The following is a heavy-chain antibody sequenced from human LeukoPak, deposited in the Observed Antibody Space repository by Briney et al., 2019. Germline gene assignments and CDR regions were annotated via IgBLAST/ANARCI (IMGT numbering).Heavy chain of an antibody. Sequence: ASVKVSCKASGYTFTSYYMHWVRQAPGQGLEWMGIINPSSGSTSYAQKFQGRVTMTRDTSTSTVYMELRSLRSEDRAVYYCARVARAYGSGSYLFDYWGQGTLVTVSS. CDR2: INPSSGST. CDR1: GYTFTSYY. V-gene: IGHV1-46*01. D-gene: IGHD3-10*01. J-gene: IGHJ4*02. CDR3: ARVARAYGSGSYLFDY.